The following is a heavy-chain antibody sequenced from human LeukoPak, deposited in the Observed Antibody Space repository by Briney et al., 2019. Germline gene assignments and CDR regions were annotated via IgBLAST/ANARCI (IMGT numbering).Heavy chain of an antibody. CDR2: ISSSSSYI. CDR1: GFTFSSYS. CDR3: AREIHLGELSPPLGAFVI. D-gene: IGHD3-16*02. Sequence: GGSLRLSCAASGFTFSSYSMNWVRQAPGKGLEWVSSISSSSSYIYYADSVKGRFTISRDNAKNSLYLQMNSLRAEETAVYYCAREIHLGELSPPLGAFVIWGQGTMVTVSS. J-gene: IGHJ3*02. V-gene: IGHV3-21*01.